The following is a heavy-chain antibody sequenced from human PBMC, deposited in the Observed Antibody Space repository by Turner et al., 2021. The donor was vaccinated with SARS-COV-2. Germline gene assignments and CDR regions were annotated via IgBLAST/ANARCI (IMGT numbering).Heavy chain of an antibody. J-gene: IGHJ3*02. Sequence: QVQQWGAGLLKPSETLSLTCTVSGGSISSYYLSWIRLAAGEGLEWIGRIYTSGSTNYNPSLRSRVTMSVDMSTNQFSLKLSSVTAADTAVYYCARAAYYYDISAYRNDAFDIWGQGTMVTVSS. D-gene: IGHD3-22*01. V-gene: IGHV4-59*10. CDR1: GGSISSYY. CDR3: ARAAYYYDISAYRNDAFDI. CDR2: IYTSGST.